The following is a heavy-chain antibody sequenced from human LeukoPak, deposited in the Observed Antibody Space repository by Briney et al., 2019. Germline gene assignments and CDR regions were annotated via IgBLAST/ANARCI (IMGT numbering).Heavy chain of an antibody. CDR1: RFTVTSNY. D-gene: IGHD6-19*01. Sequence: GGSLRLSCAASRFTVTSNYMSWVRQAPGKGLEWVSAISGSGGSTYYADSVKGRFTISRDNSKNTLYLQMNSLRAEDTAVYYCAKRAVAGAYFDYWGQGTLVTVSS. V-gene: IGHV3-23*01. J-gene: IGHJ4*02. CDR2: ISGSGGST. CDR3: AKRAVAGAYFDY.